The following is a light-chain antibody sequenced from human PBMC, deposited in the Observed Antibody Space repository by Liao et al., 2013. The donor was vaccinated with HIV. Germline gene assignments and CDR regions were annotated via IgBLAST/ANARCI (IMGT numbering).Light chain of an antibody. CDR3: QAWDSSTVI. V-gene: IGLV3-1*01. J-gene: IGLJ2*01. CDR1: KLGNKY. CDR2: EDS. Sequence: SYELTQPPSVSVSPGQTASITCSGDKLGNKYVSWYQQKPGQSPVVVIHEDSKRPSGIPERFSGSNSGNTATLTISGTQAMDEADYYCQAWDSSTVIFGGGTKLTVL.